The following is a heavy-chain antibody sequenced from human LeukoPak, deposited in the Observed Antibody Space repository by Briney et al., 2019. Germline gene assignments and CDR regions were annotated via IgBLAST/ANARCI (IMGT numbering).Heavy chain of an antibody. CDR1: GFTFSSYS. Sequence: GGSLRLSCAASGFTFSSYSMNWVRQAPGKGLEWVSSISSSSSYIYYADSVKGRFTTSRDNAKNSLYLQMNSLRAEDTAVYYCATPGIAAVNYMDVWGKGTTVTVSS. CDR3: ATPGIAAVNYMDV. CDR2: ISSSSSYI. V-gene: IGHV3-21*01. D-gene: IGHD6-13*01. J-gene: IGHJ6*03.